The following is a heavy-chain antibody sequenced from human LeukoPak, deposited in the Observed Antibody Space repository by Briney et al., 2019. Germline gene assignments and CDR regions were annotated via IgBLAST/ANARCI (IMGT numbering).Heavy chain of an antibody. CDR3: ARGSSSSWY. CDR1: GFTFSSYA. Sequence: GGSLRLSCAASGFTFSSYAMHWVRQAPGKGLEWVAVISYDGSNKYYADSVKGRFTISRDNSKHTLYLQMNSLRAEDTAVYYCARGSSSSWYWGQGTLVTVSS. D-gene: IGHD6-13*01. CDR2: ISYDGSNK. J-gene: IGHJ4*02. V-gene: IGHV3-30-3*01.